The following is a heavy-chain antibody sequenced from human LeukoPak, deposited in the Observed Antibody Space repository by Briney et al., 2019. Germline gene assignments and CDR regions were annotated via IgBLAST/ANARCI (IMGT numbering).Heavy chain of an antibody. CDR1: GFTFSSYA. D-gene: IGHD6-13*01. CDR2: ISGSGGST. V-gene: IGHV3-23*01. J-gene: IGHJ4*02. Sequence: GGSLRLSCAASGFTFSSYAMSWVRQAPGKGLEWVSAISGSGGSTYYADSVKGRFTSSRDNSKKTLYLQMNSLRAEDTAVYYCAKELHSSSWLKGFDYWGQGTLVTVSS. CDR3: AKELHSSSWLKGFDY.